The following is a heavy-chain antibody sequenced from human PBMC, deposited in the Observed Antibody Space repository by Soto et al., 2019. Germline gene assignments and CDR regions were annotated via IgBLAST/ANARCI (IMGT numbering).Heavy chain of an antibody. J-gene: IGHJ6*02. CDR1: GYSFTSYW. CDR2: IYPADSKT. V-gene: IGHV5-51*01. D-gene: IGHD2-15*01. Sequence: GESLKISCKGSGYSFTSYWIGWVRQTPGKGLELMGLIYPADSKTKYNPSFEGQVTISVDKYTTTAHLQWSSLKASDSAMYYCATGYCSGAACYYYYGFDVWGQGTTVTVSS. CDR3: ATGYCSGAACYYYYGFDV.